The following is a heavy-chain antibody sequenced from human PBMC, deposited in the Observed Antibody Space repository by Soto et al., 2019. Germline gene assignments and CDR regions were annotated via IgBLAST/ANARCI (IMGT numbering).Heavy chain of an antibody. Sequence: GASVKVSFKASGYTFTGYYMHWVRQAPGQGLEWMGWINPNSGGTNYAQKFQGRVTMTRDTSISTAYMELSRLRSDDTAVYYCARLYYDYVWGSYRYRHYFDYWGQGTLVTVSS. D-gene: IGHD3-16*02. J-gene: IGHJ4*02. CDR2: INPNSGGT. CDR3: ARLYYDYVWGSYRYRHYFDY. CDR1: GYTFTGYY. V-gene: IGHV1-2*02.